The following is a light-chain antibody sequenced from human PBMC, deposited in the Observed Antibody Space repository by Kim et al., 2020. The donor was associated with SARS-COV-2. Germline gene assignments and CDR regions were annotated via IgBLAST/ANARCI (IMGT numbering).Light chain of an antibody. Sequence: SPGERATLSCRASQSVSSNYLAWYQQKPGQAPRLVIYGASSRASAIPDRFSGSGSGTDFTLTISRLEPEDFAVYYCQQYGSPPWTFGQGTKVDIK. CDR3: QQYGSPPWT. J-gene: IGKJ1*01. CDR1: QSVSSNY. V-gene: IGKV3-20*01. CDR2: GAS.